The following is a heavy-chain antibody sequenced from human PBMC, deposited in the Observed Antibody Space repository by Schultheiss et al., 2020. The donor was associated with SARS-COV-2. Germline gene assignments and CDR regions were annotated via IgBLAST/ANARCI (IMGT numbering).Heavy chain of an antibody. D-gene: IGHD4-17*01. Sequence: GESLKISCAVSGFTFSDEWMTWVRQAPGMGLEWVAVISYDGSNKYYADSVKGRFTISRDNAKNTLYLQMNSLRAEDTAVYYCARKNGDYHYYYGMDVWGQGTTVTVSS. CDR1: GFTFSDEW. CDR3: ARKNGDYHYYYGMDV. CDR2: ISYDGSNK. J-gene: IGHJ6*02. V-gene: IGHV3-30-3*01.